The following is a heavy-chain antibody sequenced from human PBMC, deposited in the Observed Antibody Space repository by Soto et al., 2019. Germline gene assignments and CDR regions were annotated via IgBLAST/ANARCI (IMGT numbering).Heavy chain of an antibody. D-gene: IGHD3-22*01. CDR2: IDPSDSQT. J-gene: IGHJ4*02. Sequence: GESLKISCKGSGYSFAGYWITWVRQKPGKGLEWMGRIDPSDSQTYYSPSFRGHVTISVNKSITTVFLQWSSLRASDTAMYYCARQIYDSDTGPNFQYYFDSWGQGTPVTVSS. V-gene: IGHV5-10-1*01. CDR3: ARQIYDSDTGPNFQYYFDS. CDR1: GYSFAGYW.